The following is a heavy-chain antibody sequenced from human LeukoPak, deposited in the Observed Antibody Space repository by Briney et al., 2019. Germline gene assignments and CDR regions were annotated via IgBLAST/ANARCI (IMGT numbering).Heavy chain of an antibody. CDR3: ARRDYYFDY. CDR1: GASVSSHS. D-gene: IGHD3/OR15-3a*01. CDR2: MYYSGST. V-gene: IGHV4-59*08. J-gene: IGHJ4*02. Sequence: PSETLSLTCTVSGASVSSHSWTWIRQPAGKRMEWIGVMYYSGSTNYNPSLKSRVTISVDTSKNQFSLKLSSVTAADTAVYYCARRDYYFDYWGQGTLVTVSS.